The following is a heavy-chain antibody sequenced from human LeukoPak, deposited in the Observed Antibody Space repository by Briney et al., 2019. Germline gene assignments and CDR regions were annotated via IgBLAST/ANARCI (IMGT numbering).Heavy chain of an antibody. Sequence: ASVKVSCKASGYTFTSYDINWVRQATGQGLEWMGWMNPNSGNTGYAQKFQGRVTMTRNTSISTAYMELSSLRSEDTAVYYCARGPYYDILTGYYNYYYYGMDVWGQGTTVTVSS. D-gene: IGHD3-9*01. CDR2: MNPNSGNT. CDR3: ARGPYYDILTGYYNYYYYGMDV. V-gene: IGHV1-8*01. CDR1: GYTFTSYD. J-gene: IGHJ6*02.